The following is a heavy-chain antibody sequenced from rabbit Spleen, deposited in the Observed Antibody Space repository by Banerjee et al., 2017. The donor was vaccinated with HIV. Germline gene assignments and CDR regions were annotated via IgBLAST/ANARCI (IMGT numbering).Heavy chain of an antibody. D-gene: IGHD4-2*01. CDR2: IYGGVIGST. V-gene: IGHV1S45*01. CDR3: ARDAAGREDFNL. Sequence: QEHLKESGGGLVQPGGTLTLTCTASGFSFSTDYYMCWVRQAPGKGLECIACIYGGVIGSTYYATWAKGRFTISKTSSTTVTLQMTSLTAADTATYFCARDAAGREDFNLWGPGTLVTVS. CDR1: GFSFSTDYY. J-gene: IGHJ4*01.